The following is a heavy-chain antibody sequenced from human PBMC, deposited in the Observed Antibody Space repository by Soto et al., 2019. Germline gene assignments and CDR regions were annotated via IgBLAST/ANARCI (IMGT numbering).Heavy chain of an antibody. CDR3: ARGGLYDSGSYYFYDY. V-gene: IGHV4-59*01. D-gene: IGHD3-10*01. J-gene: IGHJ4*02. Sequence: PSETLSLTCTVSGGSISSYFWSWIRQPPGKGLEWIGNIYYSGNTNYNPSLKSRVTISVDTSKNQFSLKLSSVTAADTAVYYCARGGLYDSGSYYFYDYWGQGTLVTVSS. CDR2: IYYSGNT. CDR1: GGSISSYF.